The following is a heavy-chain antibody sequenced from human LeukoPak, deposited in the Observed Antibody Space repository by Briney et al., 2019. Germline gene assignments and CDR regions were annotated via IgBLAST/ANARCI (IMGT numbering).Heavy chain of an antibody. CDR3: AHSPIVGATQPLFDY. V-gene: IGHV2-5*02. CDR1: GFSLSTSGVG. J-gene: IGHJ4*02. D-gene: IGHD1-26*01. Sequence: SGPTLVNPTQTLTLTCTFSGFSLSTSGVGVGWIRQPPGKALEWLALIYWDDDKRYSPSLKSRLTITKDTSKNQVVLTMTNVDPVDTATYYCAHSPIVGATQPLFDYWGQGTLVTVSS. CDR2: IYWDDDK.